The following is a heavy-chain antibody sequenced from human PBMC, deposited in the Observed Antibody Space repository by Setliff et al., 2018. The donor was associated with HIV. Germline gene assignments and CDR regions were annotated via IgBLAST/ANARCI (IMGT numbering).Heavy chain of an antibody. CDR1: GGTFSSYA. Sequence: SVKVSCKASGGTFSSYAINWVRQAPGQGLEWMGGIIPMFGTLNFAQKFQGRVTITTDESTSTAYMELSSLISEDTAMYYCATIRGYYYDSSGQEYFQHWGHGTLVTVSS. V-gene: IGHV1-69*05. D-gene: IGHD3-22*01. J-gene: IGHJ1*01. CDR2: IIPMFGTL. CDR3: ATIRGYYYDSSGQEYFQH.